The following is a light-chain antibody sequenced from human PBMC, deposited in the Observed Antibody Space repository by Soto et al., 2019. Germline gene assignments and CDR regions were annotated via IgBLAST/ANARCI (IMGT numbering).Light chain of an antibody. CDR2: DSS. CDR1: QSVSSY. CDR3: QQRSNWPPENT. Sequence: EIVLTQSPATLSLSPGERATLSCRASQSVSSYLAWYQQKPGQAPRLLIHDSSNRSTGIPARFSGSGSGTVFTLTISSLEPEDFAVYYCQQRSNWPPENTFGQGTKLEIK. J-gene: IGKJ2*01. V-gene: IGKV3-11*01.